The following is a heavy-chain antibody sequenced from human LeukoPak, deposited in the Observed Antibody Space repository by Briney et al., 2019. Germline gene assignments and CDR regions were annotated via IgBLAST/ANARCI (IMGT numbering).Heavy chain of an antibody. D-gene: IGHD3-22*01. CDR2: IIPIFGTA. CDR1: VGTVSSYA. CDR3: ASGYLYYYDSSGYLSYFDY. J-gene: IGHJ4*02. Sequence: SVKVSCKASVGTVSSYAISWVRQAPGQGLEWMGGIIPIFGTANYAQTFQGRVTITADESTSTAYMGMSSLRSEDTAVYYCASGYLYYYDSSGYLSYFDYWGQGTLVTVSS. V-gene: IGHV1-69*13.